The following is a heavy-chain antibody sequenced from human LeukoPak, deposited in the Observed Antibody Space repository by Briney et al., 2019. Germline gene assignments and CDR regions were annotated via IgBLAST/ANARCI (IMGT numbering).Heavy chain of an antibody. V-gene: IGHV4-34*01. CDR3: ARLALQEVGATQTYYLDY. CDR2: INHSGST. D-gene: IGHD1-26*01. CDR1: GGSISNYY. Sequence: SETLSLTCTVSGGSISNYYWSWIRQPPGKGLEWIGEINHSGSTNYNPSLKSRVTISVDTSKNQFSLKLSSVTAADTAVYYCARLALQEVGATQTYYLDYWGQGTLVTVSS. J-gene: IGHJ4*02.